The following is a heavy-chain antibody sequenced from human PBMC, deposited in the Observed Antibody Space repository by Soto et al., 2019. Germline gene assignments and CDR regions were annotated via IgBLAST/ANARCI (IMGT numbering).Heavy chain of an antibody. CDR1: GGTFNSYD. CDR2: NIPSLGIP. Sequence: QVQLVQSGAEVKKPGSSVKVSCKASGGTFNSYDIHWVRQAPGQGLEWMGRNIPSLGIPNYAQALQGRLTITANVATRTAYMELTNLKSGDTAIYYCARRTSAFDVWGQGTVVTVSS. CDR3: ARRTSAFDV. V-gene: IGHV1-69*02. J-gene: IGHJ3*01. D-gene: IGHD2-2*01.